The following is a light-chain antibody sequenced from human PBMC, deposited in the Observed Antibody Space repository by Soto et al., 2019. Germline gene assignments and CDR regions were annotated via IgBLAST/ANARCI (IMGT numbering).Light chain of an antibody. CDR1: QSVLYSSNNKNY. CDR2: WAS. V-gene: IGKV4-1*01. Sequence: DIVMTQSPYSLAVSLGERATINCKSSQSVLYSSNNKNYLAWYRQKPGQPPKLLIYWASIRESGVPDRISGSGSGTDFTLTISILQAEDVAVYYCQQYYSTPPYTFGQGTKLEIK. J-gene: IGKJ2*01. CDR3: QQYYSTPPYT.